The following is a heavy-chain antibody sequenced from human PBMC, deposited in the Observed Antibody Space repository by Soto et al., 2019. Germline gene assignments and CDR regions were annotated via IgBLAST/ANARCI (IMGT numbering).Heavy chain of an antibody. J-gene: IGHJ4*02. Sequence: GASVKVSCKSSGYTFTDYAILWVRQAPGQALEWLGGIAAGNGNTRFSQKFKGRVTITRDTSSTTAYMELTSLRSEDTAVYYCAKGSRMGTPDDWGQGTLVAVSS. CDR1: GYTFTDYA. V-gene: IGHV1-3*01. CDR3: AKGSRMGTPDD. CDR2: IAAGNGNT. D-gene: IGHD1-1*01.